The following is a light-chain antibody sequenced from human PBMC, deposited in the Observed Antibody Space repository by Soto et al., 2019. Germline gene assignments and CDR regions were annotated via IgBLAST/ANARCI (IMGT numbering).Light chain of an antibody. CDR3: QQYYNWPPWT. V-gene: IGKV3-15*01. Sequence: EIVMTQSPATLSVSPGERATLSCRASQSVSSNLAWYQQKPGQAPRLLIYGASTRGTGIPARFSGSGSGTEFTLTISSLQSEDSAVYYCQQYYNWPPWTFGQGTKVEIK. CDR1: QSVSSN. J-gene: IGKJ1*01. CDR2: GAS.